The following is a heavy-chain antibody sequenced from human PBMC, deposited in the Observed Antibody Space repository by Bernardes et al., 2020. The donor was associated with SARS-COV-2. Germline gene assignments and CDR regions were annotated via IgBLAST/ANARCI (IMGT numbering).Heavy chain of an antibody. CDR3: ARGDTIFGVVTNGMDV. V-gene: IGHV4-31*03. CDR1: GGSISSGGYY. J-gene: IGHJ6*02. CDR2: TYYSGST. Sequence: SETLSLTCTVSGGSISSGGYYWSWIRQHPGKGLEWLWYTYYSGSTYYNPSLKSRVTISVDTSKNQFSLKLSSVTAADTAVYYCARGDTIFGVVTNGMDVWGQGTTVTVSS. D-gene: IGHD3-3*01.